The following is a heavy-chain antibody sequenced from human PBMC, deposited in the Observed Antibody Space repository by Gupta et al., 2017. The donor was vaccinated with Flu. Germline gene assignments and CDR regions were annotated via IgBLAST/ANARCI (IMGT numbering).Heavy chain of an antibody. CDR1: GFTFSSYA. J-gene: IGHJ4*02. D-gene: IGHD1-26*01. CDR3: AKTLVGASFANDY. CDR2: ISGSGGST. Sequence: EVQLLESGGGLVQPGGSLRLSCAASGFTFSSYAMSWVRQAPGKGLEWVSAISGSGGSTYYADSVKGRFTISRDNSKNTLYLQMNSLRAEDTAVYSCAKTLVGASFANDYWGQGTLVTVSS. V-gene: IGHV3-23*01.